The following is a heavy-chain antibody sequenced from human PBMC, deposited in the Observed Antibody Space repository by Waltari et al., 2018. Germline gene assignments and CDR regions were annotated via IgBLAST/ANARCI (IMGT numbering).Heavy chain of an antibody. CDR2: INAGNGNT. D-gene: IGHD5-12*01. Sequence: QVQLVQSGAEVKKPGASVKVSCKASGYTFTSYAMHWVRQAPGQRLEWMGWINAGNGNTKYSQKCQGRVTITRDTSASTAYMELSSLRSEDTAVYYCARDRSGYDHGNWFDPWGQGTLVTVSS. CDR3: ARDRSGYDHGNWFDP. CDR1: GYTFTSYA. J-gene: IGHJ5*02. V-gene: IGHV1-3*01.